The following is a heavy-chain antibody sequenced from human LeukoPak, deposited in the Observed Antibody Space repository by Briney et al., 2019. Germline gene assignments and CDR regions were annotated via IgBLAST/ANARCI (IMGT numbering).Heavy chain of an antibody. CDR2: IYYSGST. CDR3: AKVLYGSGSYSPFDY. D-gene: IGHD3-10*01. Sequence: PSETLSLTCTVSGGSISSYYWSWIRQPPGKGLEWIGYIYYSGSTNYNPSLKSRVTISVDTSKNQFSLKLSSVTAADTAVYYCAKVLYGSGSYSPFDYWGQGTLVTVSS. V-gene: IGHV4-59*12. J-gene: IGHJ4*02. CDR1: GGSISSYY.